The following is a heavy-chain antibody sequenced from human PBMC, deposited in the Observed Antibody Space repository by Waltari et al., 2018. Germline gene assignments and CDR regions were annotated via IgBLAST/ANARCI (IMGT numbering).Heavy chain of an antibody. Sequence: QVHLQESGPGLVKPSETLSLTCTVSGGTITGHHLGWVRQPPGMGLEWIGYMYYTGRVNFTLSFRSRITMSVDTSKNLFFLNLSSVTAADTAVYYCARATLVLGAFDIWGQGTMVTVSS. D-gene: IGHD6-13*01. CDR3: ARATLVLGAFDI. CDR1: GGTITGHH. V-gene: IGHV4-59*11. J-gene: IGHJ3*02. CDR2: MYYTGRV.